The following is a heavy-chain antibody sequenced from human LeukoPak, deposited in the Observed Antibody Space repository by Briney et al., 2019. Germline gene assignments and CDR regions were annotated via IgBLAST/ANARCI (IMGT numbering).Heavy chain of an antibody. Sequence: GGSLRLSCAASGFTFSSSAMSWVRQAPGRGLEWVSSFSSNDGGTCYADSVRGRFTISRDNSKNTLYLQMNSLRAEDTAVYYCAKVGRNGHIHIDYWGQGTMVTVSS. V-gene: IGHV3-23*01. D-gene: IGHD1-14*01. CDR1: GFTFSSSA. CDR3: AKVGRNGHIHIDY. J-gene: IGHJ4*02. CDR2: FSSNDGGT.